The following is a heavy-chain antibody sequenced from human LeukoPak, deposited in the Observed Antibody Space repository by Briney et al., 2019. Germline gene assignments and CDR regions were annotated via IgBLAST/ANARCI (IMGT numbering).Heavy chain of an antibody. V-gene: IGHV3-11*01. CDR2: ISSSGSTI. CDR1: GFTFSDYY. CDR3: APNPYSSSWYSWFDP. J-gene: IGHJ5*02. D-gene: IGHD6-13*01. Sequence: GGSLRLSCAASGFTFSDYYMSWIRQAPGKGLEWVSYISSSGSTIYYADSVKGRFTISRDNAKNSLYLQMTSLRAEATGVYYCAPNPYSSSWYSWFDPWGQGTLVTVSS.